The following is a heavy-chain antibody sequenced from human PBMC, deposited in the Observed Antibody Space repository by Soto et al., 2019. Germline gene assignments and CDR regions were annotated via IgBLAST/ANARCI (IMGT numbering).Heavy chain of an antibody. CDR1: GYTFTSYD. CDR2: MNPNSANT. Sequence: GASVKVSCKASGYTFTSYDINWVREATGQGLEWMGWMNPNSANTGYAQKFQGRVTMTRNTSISTAYMELSSLRSEDTAVYYCFTGTTHREIDYWGQGTLVTVSS. V-gene: IGHV1-8*01. D-gene: IGHD1-7*01. CDR3: FTGTTHREIDY. J-gene: IGHJ4*02.